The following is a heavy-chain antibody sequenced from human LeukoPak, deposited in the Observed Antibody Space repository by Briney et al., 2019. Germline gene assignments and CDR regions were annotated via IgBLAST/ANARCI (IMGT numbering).Heavy chain of an antibody. CDR2: ISSSSSYI. J-gene: IGHJ4*02. D-gene: IGHD6-19*01. CDR3: ARDAIAVAGELPPPEY. V-gene: IGHV3-21*01. Sequence: KTGGSLRLSCAASGFTFSSYSMNWVRQAPGKGLEWVSSISSSSSYIYYADSVKGRFTISRDNAKNSLYLQMNSLRAEDTAVYYCARDAIAVAGELPPPEYWGQGTLVTVSS. CDR1: GFTFSSYS.